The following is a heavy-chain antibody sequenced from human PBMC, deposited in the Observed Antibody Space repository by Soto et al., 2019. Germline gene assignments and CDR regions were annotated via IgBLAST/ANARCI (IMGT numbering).Heavy chain of an antibody. Sequence: QLQLQESGPGLVKPSETLSLTCTVSGGSISSSSYYWGWIHQPPGKGLEWIGSIYYSGSTYYNPSLKSRVTIAVDASKNQFSLKLSSGPAADTAVYYCARQRSRGFTVTTSAFDYWGQGTLVTVSS. CDR1: GGSISSSSYY. V-gene: IGHV4-39*01. CDR3: ARQRSRGFTVTTSAFDY. CDR2: IYYSGST. J-gene: IGHJ4*02. D-gene: IGHD4-17*01.